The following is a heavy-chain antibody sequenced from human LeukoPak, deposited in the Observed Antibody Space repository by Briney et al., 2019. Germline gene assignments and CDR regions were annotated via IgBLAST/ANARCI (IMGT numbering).Heavy chain of an antibody. D-gene: IGHD7-27*01. CDR2: ISSSSSYI. V-gene: IGHV3-21*01. Sequence: PSETLSLTCAVYGGSFSGYYWGWVRQAPGKGLEWVSSISSSSSYIYYADSVKGRFTISRDNAKNSLYLQMNSLRAEDTAVYYCARVETGADYWGQGTLVTVSS. CDR1: GGSFSGYY. CDR3: ARVETGADY. J-gene: IGHJ4*02.